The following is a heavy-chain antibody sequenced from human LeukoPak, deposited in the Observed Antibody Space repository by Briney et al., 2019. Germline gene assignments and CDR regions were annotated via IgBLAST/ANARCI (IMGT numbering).Heavy chain of an antibody. Sequence: SVKVSCKASGGTFSSYAISWARQAPGQGLEWMGRIIPIFGTANYAQKFQGRVTITTDESTSTAYMELSSLRFEDTAVYYCARGFGSSPRDYWGQGTLVTVSS. V-gene: IGHV1-69*05. CDR3: ARGFGSSPRDY. CDR1: GGTFSSYA. J-gene: IGHJ4*02. D-gene: IGHD6-13*01. CDR2: IIPIFGTA.